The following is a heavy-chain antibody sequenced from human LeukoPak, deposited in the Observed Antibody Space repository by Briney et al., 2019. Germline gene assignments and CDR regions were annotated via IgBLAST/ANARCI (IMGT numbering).Heavy chain of an antibody. CDR1: GYTFTSYD. D-gene: IGHD6-19*01. V-gene: IGHV1-8*01. CDR3: ARVHSSGWYQYYYGMDV. CDR2: MNPNSGNT. Sequence: GASVKVSCKASGYTFTSYDINWVRQATGQGLEWMGWMNPNSGNTGYAQKFQGRVTMTRNTSISTAYMELSSLRSEDTAVYYCARVHSSGWYQYYYGMDVWGQGTTVTVSS. J-gene: IGHJ6*02.